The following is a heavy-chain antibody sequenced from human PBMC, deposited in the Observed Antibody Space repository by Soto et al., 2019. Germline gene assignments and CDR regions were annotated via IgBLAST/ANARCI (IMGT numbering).Heavy chain of an antibody. J-gene: IGHJ4*02. CDR1: GFTVSSDY. CDR2: IYSGCST. V-gene: IGHV3-53*01. D-gene: IGHD3-22*01. Sequence: GGSLRLSCAASGFTVSSDYMSWVRQAPGKGLEWVSVIYSGCSTYYSDSVKGRFTISRDNSKNTLYLQMKSLRAEDTAVYYCARDYRGHAYGLSRIYYFHYFDIWGQGTLVTVSS. CDR3: ARDYRGHAYGLSRIYYFHYFDI.